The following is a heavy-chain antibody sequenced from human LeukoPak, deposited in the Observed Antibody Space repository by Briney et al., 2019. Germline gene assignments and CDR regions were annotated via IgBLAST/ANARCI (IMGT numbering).Heavy chain of an antibody. Sequence: GGSLRLSCAASGITVSTNYMSWVRQAPGKGLEWVSIAFSDGRTFYADSVKGRFTISRDSSKNTVFLQMNSLRAEDTAVYYCARGDFDYWGQGALVTVSS. CDR1: GITVSTNY. CDR3: ARGDFDY. CDR2: AFSDGRT. V-gene: IGHV3-53*01. J-gene: IGHJ4*02.